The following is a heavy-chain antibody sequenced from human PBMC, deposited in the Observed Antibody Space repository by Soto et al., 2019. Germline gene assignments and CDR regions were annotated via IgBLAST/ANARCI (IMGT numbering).Heavy chain of an antibody. J-gene: IGHJ4*02. V-gene: IGHV3-23*01. D-gene: IGHD2-15*01. CDR2: IGDTGGDA. CDR3: ARGSKDSYPGSRIFDF. CDR1: GSTFGNRA. Sequence: PGGSLRLSCVASGSTFGNRAMSWVCQPPGEGLEWLPSIGDTGGDAKYAYTVSGRFSISRDKSKNTLYLQMSSLRAEDSAVYYCARGSKDSYPGSRIFDFWGRGTLVTVSS.